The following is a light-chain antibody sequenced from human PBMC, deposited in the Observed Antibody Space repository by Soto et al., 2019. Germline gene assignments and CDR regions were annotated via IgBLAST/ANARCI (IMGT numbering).Light chain of an antibody. Sequence: DIQLTQSPSFLSASVGDRVTITCRASQGINSQLAWYQQKPGRTPKFLIYGASTLQSGVPPRGSGSGSGTAVTLTTDTLQPEDFATYYCQQLNSYPHTFGQGTKLEIK. CDR3: QQLNSYPHT. CDR1: QGINSQ. J-gene: IGKJ2*01. V-gene: IGKV1-9*01. CDR2: GAS.